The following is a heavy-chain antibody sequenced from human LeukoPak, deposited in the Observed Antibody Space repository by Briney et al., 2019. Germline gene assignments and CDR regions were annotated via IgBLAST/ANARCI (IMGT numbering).Heavy chain of an antibody. D-gene: IGHD3-9*01. J-gene: IGHJ4*02. Sequence: GGSLRLSCAASGFTFSSYEMNWVRQAPGRGLEWVSYISSSGSTIYYADSVKGRFTISRDNAKNSLYLQLNSLRAEDTALYYCARQDILTSYPTPFDYWGQGTLVTVSS. V-gene: IGHV3-48*03. CDR2: ISSSGSTI. CDR3: ARQDILTSYPTPFDY. CDR1: GFTFSSYE.